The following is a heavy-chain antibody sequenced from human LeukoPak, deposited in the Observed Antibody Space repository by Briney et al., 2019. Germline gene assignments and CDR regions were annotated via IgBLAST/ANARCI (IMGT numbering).Heavy chain of an antibody. CDR2: ISGGGDST. D-gene: IGHD2-15*01. Sequence: PGGSLRLSCAASGFSFSDFAMSWVRQAPGKGLEWVSAISGGGDSTFYADSVKGRFAISRDNSKNTLYLQMNSLRAEDTAVYYXXXXVRLLPLVPWGQGTLVT. J-gene: IGHJ5*02. V-gene: IGHV3-23*01. CDR3: XXXVRLLPLVP. CDR1: GFSFSDFA.